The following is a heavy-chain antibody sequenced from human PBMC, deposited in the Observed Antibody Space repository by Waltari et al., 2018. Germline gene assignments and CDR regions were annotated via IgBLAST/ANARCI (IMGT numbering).Heavy chain of an antibody. D-gene: IGHD3-3*01. V-gene: IGHV3-33*01. J-gene: IGHJ6*02. Sequence: QVQLVESGGGVVQPGRSLRLSCAASGFTFSSYGMHWVRQAPGKGLEWVAVIWYDGSNKYYADVVKGRFTTTRDNSKITLYLQMTSLRAEDTAVYYCARGTYYDFWSGYFYWYYYGMDVWGQGTTVTVSS. CDR3: ARGTYYDFWSGYFYWYYYGMDV. CDR1: GFTFSSYG. CDR2: IWYDGSNK.